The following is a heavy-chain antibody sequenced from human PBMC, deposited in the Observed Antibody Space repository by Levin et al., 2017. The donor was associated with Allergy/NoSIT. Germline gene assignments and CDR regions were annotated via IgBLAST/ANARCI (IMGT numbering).Heavy chain of an antibody. CDR3: ASTNYGSGFLDY. Sequence: SETLSLTCTVSGGSISSYYWSWIRQPPGKGLEWIGYIYYSGSTNYNPSLKSRVTISVDTSKNQFSLKLSSVTAADTAVYYCASTNYGSGFLDYWGQGTLVTVSS. V-gene: IGHV4-59*08. J-gene: IGHJ4*02. CDR1: GGSISSYY. CDR2: IYYSGST. D-gene: IGHD3-10*01.